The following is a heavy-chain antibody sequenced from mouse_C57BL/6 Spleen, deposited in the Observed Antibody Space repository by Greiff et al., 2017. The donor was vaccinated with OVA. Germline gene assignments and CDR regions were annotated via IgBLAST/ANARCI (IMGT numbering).Heavy chain of an antibody. CDR2: ISSGGSYT. J-gene: IGHJ2*01. Sequence: EVKLEESGGDLVKPGGSLKLSCAASGFTFSSYGMSWVRQTPDKRLEWVATISSGGSYTYYPDSVKGRFTISRDNAKNTLYLQLSSLKSEDTAMYYCARHENRWLDYGGQGTTLTVSS. V-gene: IGHV5-6*02. D-gene: IGHD1-1*02. CDR3: ARHENRWLDY. CDR1: GFTFSSYG.